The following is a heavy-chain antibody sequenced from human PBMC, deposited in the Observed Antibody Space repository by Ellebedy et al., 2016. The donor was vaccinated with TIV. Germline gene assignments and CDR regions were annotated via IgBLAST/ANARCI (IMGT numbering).Heavy chain of an antibody. Sequence: GESLKISXAASGFTFSSYAMSWVRQAPGKGLEWVSAISGSGGSTYYADSVKGRFTISRDNSKNTLYLQMNSLRAEDTAVYYCANPIELLWFGEYYWGQGTLVTVSS. D-gene: IGHD3-10*01. V-gene: IGHV3-23*01. J-gene: IGHJ4*02. CDR3: ANPIELLWFGEYY. CDR2: ISGSGGST. CDR1: GFTFSSYA.